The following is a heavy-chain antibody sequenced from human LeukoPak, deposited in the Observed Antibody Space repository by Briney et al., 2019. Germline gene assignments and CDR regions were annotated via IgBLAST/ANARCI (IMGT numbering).Heavy chain of an antibody. Sequence: GGSLRLSCAASGFTFSSYWMSWVRQAPGKGLEWVGFIRSTTYGGTTEYAASVKGRFTISRDDSKSIAYLQMNSLKTEDTAVYYCNRYSSGWYNSDYWGQGTLVTVSS. CDR3: NRYSSGWYNSDY. J-gene: IGHJ4*02. D-gene: IGHD6-19*01. CDR1: GFTFSSYW. CDR2: IRSTTYGGTT. V-gene: IGHV3-49*04.